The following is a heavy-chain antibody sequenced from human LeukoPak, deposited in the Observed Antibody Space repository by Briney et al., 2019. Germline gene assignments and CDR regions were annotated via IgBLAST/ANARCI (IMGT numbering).Heavy chain of an antibody. D-gene: IGHD4-11*01. CDR3: ARGASNYFNAFDI. CDR1: GYTFTSYG. Sequence: ASVKVSCKASGYTFTSYGISWVRQAPGQGLEWMGIINPSGGSTSYAQKFQGRVTMTRDMSTSTVYMGLSSLRSEDTAVYYCARGASNYFNAFDIWGQGTMVTVSS. V-gene: IGHV1-46*01. J-gene: IGHJ3*02. CDR2: INPSGGST.